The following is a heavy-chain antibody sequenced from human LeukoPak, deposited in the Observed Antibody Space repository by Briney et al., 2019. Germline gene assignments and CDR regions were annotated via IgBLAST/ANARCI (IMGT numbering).Heavy chain of an antibody. J-gene: IGHJ5*02. CDR3: ARATMVRGVIIKNWFDP. V-gene: IGHV4-4*07. D-gene: IGHD3-10*01. CDR2: IYTSGST. Sequence: PSETLSLTCTVSGGSISSYYWSWIRQPAGKGLEWIGRIYTSGSTNYNPSLKSRVTMSVDTSKNQFSLKLSSVTAADTAVYYCARATMVRGVIIKNWFDPWGQGTLVTVSS. CDR1: GGSISSYY.